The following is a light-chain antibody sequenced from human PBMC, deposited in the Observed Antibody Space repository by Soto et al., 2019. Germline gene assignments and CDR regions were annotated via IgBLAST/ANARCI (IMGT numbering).Light chain of an antibody. CDR3: QQYGSSSWT. CDR1: KSVSSSY. Sequence: EIVLTQSPGTLSLSPGESATLSCRASKSVSSSYLVWYQQKPGQAPRLLIYGASSRATGIPDRLSGSGSGTDFTVTISRLEPEDFAVYYCQQYGSSSWTFGKGTKVEIK. CDR2: GAS. J-gene: IGKJ1*01. V-gene: IGKV3-20*01.